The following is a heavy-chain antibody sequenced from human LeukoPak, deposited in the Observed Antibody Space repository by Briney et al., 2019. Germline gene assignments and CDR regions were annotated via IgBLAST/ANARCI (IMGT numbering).Heavy chain of an antibody. V-gene: IGHV1-2*02. CDR3: ARTLLLTGDPTGWFDP. D-gene: IGHD7-27*01. Sequence: ASVKVSCKASGYTFTSYYMHWVRQAPGQGLEWMGWINPNSGGTNYAQKFQGRVTMTRDTSISTAYMELSRLRSDDTAVYYCARTLLLTGDPTGWFDPWGQGTLVTVSS. CDR1: GYTFTSYY. CDR2: INPNSGGT. J-gene: IGHJ5*02.